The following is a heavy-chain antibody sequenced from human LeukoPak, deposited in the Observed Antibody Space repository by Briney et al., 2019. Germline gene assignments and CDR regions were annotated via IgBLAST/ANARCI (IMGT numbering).Heavy chain of an antibody. D-gene: IGHD6-19*01. CDR2: ISGSGGST. Sequence: GGSLRLSCAASGFTFDDYAMHWVRQAPGKGLEWVSAISGSGGSTYYADSVKGRFTISRDNSKNTLYLQMNSLRAEDTAVYYCAKDSSGWQRVHWGQGTLVTVSS. CDR3: AKDSSGWQRVH. V-gene: IGHV3-23*01. J-gene: IGHJ4*02. CDR1: GFTFDDYA.